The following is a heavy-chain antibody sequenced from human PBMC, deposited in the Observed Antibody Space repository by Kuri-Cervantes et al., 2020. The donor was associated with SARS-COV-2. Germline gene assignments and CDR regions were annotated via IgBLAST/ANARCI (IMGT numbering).Heavy chain of an antibody. Sequence: GESLKISCAASGFTVNSSYITWVRQAPGKGLEWVSAISGSGGSTYYADSVKGRFTISRDNSKNTLYLQMNSLRAEDTAVYYCARDLPGGEEEFDYWGQGTLVTVSS. V-gene: IGHV3-23*01. CDR3: ARDLPGGEEEFDY. CDR2: ISGSGGST. J-gene: IGHJ4*02. CDR1: GFTVNSSY. D-gene: IGHD1-14*01.